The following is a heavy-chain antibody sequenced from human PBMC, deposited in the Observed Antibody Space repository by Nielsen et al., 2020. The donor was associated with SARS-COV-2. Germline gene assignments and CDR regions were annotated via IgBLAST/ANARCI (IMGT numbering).Heavy chain of an antibody. CDR1: GFTFDDYD. Sequence: SLKISCAGSGFTFDDYDMHWVRQAPGKGLEWVSGISWNSDKIGHADSVKGRFTISRDNAKNSLYLQMNSLRAEDTAVYYCARIVVPAAMFEGYWFDPWGQGTLVTVSS. CDR2: ISWNSDKI. V-gene: IGHV3-9*01. J-gene: IGHJ5*02. D-gene: IGHD2-2*01. CDR3: ARIVVPAAMFEGYWFDP.